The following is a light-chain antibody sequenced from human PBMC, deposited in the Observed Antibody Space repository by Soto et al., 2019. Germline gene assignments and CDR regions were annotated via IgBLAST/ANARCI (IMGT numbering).Light chain of an antibody. CDR2: ATS. Sequence: EIQMTQSPSSLSANIGDRVTITCRASQSISTYLHCYQQKPGTAPKLLIYATSNLQSGVPSRFSGSGSGTDFTLTINSLQPEDFATYYCQQSYSTPLTFGGGTKVDIK. J-gene: IGKJ4*01. V-gene: IGKV1-39*01. CDR1: QSISTY. CDR3: QQSYSTPLT.